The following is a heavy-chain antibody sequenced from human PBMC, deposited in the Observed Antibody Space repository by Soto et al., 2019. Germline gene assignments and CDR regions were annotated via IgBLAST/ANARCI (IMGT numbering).Heavy chain of an antibody. CDR3: TRRASSSFYHFDF. Sequence: PXESLKISCQASGYSLFTYWIGWVRQMPGKGLEWMGIIYPGNSETKYSPPFRGHVTFSVDRSITTVYLQWNSLKASDSAMYFCTRRASSSFYHFDFWGQGALVTVSS. CDR2: IYPGNSET. V-gene: IGHV5-51*01. D-gene: IGHD2-2*01. CDR1: GYSLFTYW. J-gene: IGHJ4*02.